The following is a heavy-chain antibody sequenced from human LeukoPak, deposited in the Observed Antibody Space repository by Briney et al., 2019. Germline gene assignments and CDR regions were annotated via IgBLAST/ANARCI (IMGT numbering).Heavy chain of an antibody. CDR2: ISWNSGSI. Sequence: GRSLRLSCAASGFTFDDYAMHWVRQAPGKGLEWVSGISWNSGSIGYADSVKGRFTISRDNAKNSLYLQMNSLRAEDTALYYCAKDTTGAGMDVWGQGTTVTVSS. D-gene: IGHD1-14*01. V-gene: IGHV3-9*01. CDR1: GFTFDDYA. J-gene: IGHJ6*02. CDR3: AKDTTGAGMDV.